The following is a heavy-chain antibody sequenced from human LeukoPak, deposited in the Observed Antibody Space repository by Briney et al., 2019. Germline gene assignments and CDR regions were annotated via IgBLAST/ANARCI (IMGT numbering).Heavy chain of an antibody. J-gene: IGHJ4*02. CDR3: AKKKGGSSYSVIDF. V-gene: IGHV3-23*01. CDR2: FSGSGDST. CDR1: GFTFTSDG. Sequence: GSLRLSCAAPGFTFTSDGMSWVRQAPGKGLEWVSRFSGSGDSTYYADSVKGRFTISRDNSTNTLYLQMNSLRAENTALYYSAKKKGGSSYSVIDFWGQGTLVSVSS. D-gene: IGHD2-15*01.